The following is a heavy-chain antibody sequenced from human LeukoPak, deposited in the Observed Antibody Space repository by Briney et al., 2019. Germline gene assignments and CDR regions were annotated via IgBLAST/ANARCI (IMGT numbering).Heavy chain of an antibody. D-gene: IGHD3-22*01. CDR3: ARTYYYDNSGYYYYYYGMDV. CDR2: IIPILGIA. CDR1: GGTFSSYT. J-gene: IGHJ6*02. Sequence: SVKVSCKASGGTFSSYTISWVRQAPGQGLEWMGRIIPILGIANYAQKFQGRVTITADKSTSTAYMELSSLRSEDTAVYYCARTYYYDNSGYYYYYYGMDVWGQGTTVTVSS. V-gene: IGHV1-69*02.